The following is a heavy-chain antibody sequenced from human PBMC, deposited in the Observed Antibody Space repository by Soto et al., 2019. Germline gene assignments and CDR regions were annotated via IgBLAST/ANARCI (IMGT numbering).Heavy chain of an antibody. D-gene: IGHD6-19*01. V-gene: IGHV3-23*01. Sequence: GGSLRLSCAASGFTFSNYVMSWVRQAPGKGLEWVSTISGSDGTTYYADSVKGRFTISRDNSKNTLYLQMNTLRAEDTAVYYCAKEASSGWYYFDYWGQGTVVTVSS. CDR3: AKEASSGWYYFDY. J-gene: IGHJ4*02. CDR1: GFTFSNYV. CDR2: ISGSDGTT.